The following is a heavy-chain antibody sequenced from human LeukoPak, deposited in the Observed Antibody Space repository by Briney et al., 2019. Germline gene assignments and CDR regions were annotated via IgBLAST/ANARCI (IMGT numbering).Heavy chain of an antibody. Sequence: PSETLSLTCTVTGGSIGNFYWSWIRQPPGKGLEWIGYIYTSGSTNCNPSLKSRVTMSVDTSKNRFSLKLSSVTAADTAVYYCARDSYYYDSSGYRVDAFDIWGQGTMVTVSS. CDR1: GGSIGNFY. V-gene: IGHV4-59*01. J-gene: IGHJ3*02. D-gene: IGHD3-22*01. CDR3: ARDSYYYDSSGYRVDAFDI. CDR2: IYTSGST.